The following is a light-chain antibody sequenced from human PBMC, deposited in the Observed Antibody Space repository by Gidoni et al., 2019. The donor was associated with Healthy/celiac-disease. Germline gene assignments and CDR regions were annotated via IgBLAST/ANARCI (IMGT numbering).Light chain of an antibody. Sequence: GTVSWSQGADATISGRASKSISSSYLAWYQQKPGQAPRLLIYGASSRATGIPDRFSGSGSGTDFTLTISRLEPEDFAVYYCQQYGSSPPWTFGQGTKVEIK. CDR2: GAS. CDR1: KSISSSY. J-gene: IGKJ1*01. CDR3: QQYGSSPPWT. V-gene: IGKV3-20*01.